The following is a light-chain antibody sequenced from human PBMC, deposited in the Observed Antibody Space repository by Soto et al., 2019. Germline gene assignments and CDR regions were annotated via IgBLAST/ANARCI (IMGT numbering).Light chain of an antibody. J-gene: IGKJ3*01. CDR1: RSISSY. CDR2: EAS. CDR3: QQSYSTPPFN. Sequence: DIQMTQSPSPLSASVGDRVYITCRTSRSISSYLNWYQAKPGKAPKLLIYEASSLESGVPSRFSGSGSGTDFTLTISSLQPEDSATYYCQQSYSTPPFNFGPGTRVDI. V-gene: IGKV1-39*01.